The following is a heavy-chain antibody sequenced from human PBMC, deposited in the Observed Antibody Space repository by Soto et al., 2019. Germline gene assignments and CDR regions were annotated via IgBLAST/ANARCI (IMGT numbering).Heavy chain of an antibody. CDR3: ARIGVGSRR. CDR2: LAPIAGSP. CDR1: GDTFSHYV. V-gene: IGHV1-69*18. J-gene: IGHJ3*01. D-gene: IGHD1-26*01. Sequence: VQMVQSGDEVKEPGSSVKVSCTNSGDTFSHYVMSWVRQAPGQGLEWMGSLAPIAGSPNYAERFEGRLTISADAGTSTMYMELRSIKEDDTAVYYCARIGVGSRRWGQGKMVTVSS.